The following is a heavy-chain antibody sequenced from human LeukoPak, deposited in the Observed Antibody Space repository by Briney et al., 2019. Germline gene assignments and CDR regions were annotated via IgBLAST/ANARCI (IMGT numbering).Heavy chain of an antibody. D-gene: IGHD1-1*01. J-gene: IGHJ4*02. CDR3: ARYNTNLDY. Sequence: GASVKVSCKTSGYTFTGYYIHWVRQAPPQGLVWMGRLNPHDGGTDYAQKFQGRVTMTRDMSTTTVFMELSSLTSDDTAVYFCARYNTNLDYWDQGSLVTVSS. V-gene: IGHV1-2*06. CDR1: GYTFTGYY. CDR2: LNPHDGGT.